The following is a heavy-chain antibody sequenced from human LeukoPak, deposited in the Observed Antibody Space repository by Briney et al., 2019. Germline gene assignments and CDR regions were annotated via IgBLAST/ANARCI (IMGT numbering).Heavy chain of an antibody. J-gene: IGHJ5*02. D-gene: IGHD6-13*01. Sequence: GASVRLSCAASGVTFSSYAMSWVRQAPGQGLEWMGRIIPILGIANYAQKLQGRVTITADNSTSTAYMEMSSLRSEDTAVYYFARAAWQQLDNWFDPWGQGTLVTVSS. CDR1: GVTFSSYA. V-gene: IGHV1-69*04. CDR2: IIPILGIA. CDR3: ARAAWQQLDNWFDP.